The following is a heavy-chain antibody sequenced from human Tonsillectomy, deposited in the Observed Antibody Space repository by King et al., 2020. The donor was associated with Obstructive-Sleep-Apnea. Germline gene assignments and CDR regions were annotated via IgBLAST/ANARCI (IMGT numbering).Heavy chain of an antibody. CDR2: IYYSGST. Sequence: QLQESGPGLVKPSQTLSLTCTVSGGSISSGGYYWSWICQHPGKGLEWIGDIYYSGSTYYNPSLKSRVTISVDTSKNQFSLKLSSVTAADTAVYYCARAGSWETVPDFDYWGQGTLVTVSS. CDR3: ARAGSWETVPDFDY. CDR1: GGSISSGGYY. V-gene: IGHV4-31*03. D-gene: IGHD1-26*01. J-gene: IGHJ4*02.